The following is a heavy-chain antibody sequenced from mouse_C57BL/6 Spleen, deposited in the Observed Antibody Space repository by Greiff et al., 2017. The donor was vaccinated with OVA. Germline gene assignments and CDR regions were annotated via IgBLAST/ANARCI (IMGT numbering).Heavy chain of an antibody. Sequence: QVQLQQSGAELARPGASVKMSCKASGYTFTSYTMHWVKQRPGQGLEWIGYINPSSGYTKYNQKFKDKATLTADKSSSPAYMQLSSLTSEDSAVYYCARSFYYYGSSYGYAMDYWGQGTSVTVSS. D-gene: IGHD1-1*01. CDR1: GYTFTSYT. V-gene: IGHV1-4*01. CDR3: ARSFYYYGSSYGYAMDY. J-gene: IGHJ4*01. CDR2: INPSSGYT.